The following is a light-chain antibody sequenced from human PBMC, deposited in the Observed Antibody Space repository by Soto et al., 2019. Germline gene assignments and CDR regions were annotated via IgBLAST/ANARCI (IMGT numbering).Light chain of an antibody. CDR3: QQYNSYWKT. V-gene: IGKV1-5*03. J-gene: IGKJ1*01. Sequence: DIQMTQSPSTLSASVGDRVTITCRASQSISSWLAWYQQKPGKAPKLLIYKASSLESGVPSRFSGSGSGTEFTLTISSLQPDDFATYYCQQYNSYWKTFGQGTKVEI. CDR2: KAS. CDR1: QSISSW.